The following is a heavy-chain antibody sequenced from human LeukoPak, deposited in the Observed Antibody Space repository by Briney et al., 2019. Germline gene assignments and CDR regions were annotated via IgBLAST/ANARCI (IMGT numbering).Heavy chain of an antibody. CDR3: AIKLSSGGY. Sequence: ASVKVSCKASGYTFTSYDINWVRQATGQGLEWMEWVNPNSGNTAYAQKFQGRVTMTRNTSITTAYMELSSLRSEDTAVYYCAIKLSSGGYWGQGTLVTVSS. CDR2: VNPNSGNT. V-gene: IGHV1-8*01. D-gene: IGHD1-7*01. CDR1: GYTFTSYD. J-gene: IGHJ4*02.